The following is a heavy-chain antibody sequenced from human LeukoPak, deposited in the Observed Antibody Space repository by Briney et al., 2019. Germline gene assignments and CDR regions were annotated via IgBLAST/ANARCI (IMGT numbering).Heavy chain of an antibody. D-gene: IGHD2-15*01. J-gene: IGHJ6*03. CDR1: GFSFSSYA. V-gene: IGHV3-23*01. CDR2: ISGSGGST. CDR3: AKEGFYCSGGSCYSFYYYYMDV. Sequence: GGSLRLSCATSGFSFSSYAMSWVRQAPGKGLEWVSAISGSGGSTYYADSVKGRFTISRDNSKNTLYLQMNSLRAEDTAVYYCAKEGFYCSGGSCYSFYYYYMDVWGKGTTVTVSS.